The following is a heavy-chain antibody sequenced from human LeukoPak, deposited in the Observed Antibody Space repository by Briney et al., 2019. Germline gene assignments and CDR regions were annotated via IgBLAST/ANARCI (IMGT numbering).Heavy chain of an antibody. Sequence: GGSLRLSCAASGFTFSSYAMHWVRQAPGKGLEWVAVISYDGSNKYYADSVKGRFTISRDNSKNTLYLQMNSLRAEDTAVYYCARDPGGLFYYMDVWGKGTTVTVSS. CDR1: GFTFSSYA. CDR3: ARDPGGLFYYMDV. CDR2: ISYDGSNK. J-gene: IGHJ6*03. D-gene: IGHD3-10*01. V-gene: IGHV3-30*04.